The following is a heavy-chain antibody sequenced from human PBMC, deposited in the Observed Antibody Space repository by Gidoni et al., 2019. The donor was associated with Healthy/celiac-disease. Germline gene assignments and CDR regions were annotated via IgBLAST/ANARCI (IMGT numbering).Heavy chain of an antibody. CDR1: GGSISSYY. Sequence: QVQLQESGPGLVKPSETLSLTCPVSGGSISSYYWSWIRQPPGKGLEWIGYIYYSGSTNYNPSLKSRVTISVDTSKNQFSLKRSSVTAADTAVYYCARGNPEPWYFDLWGRGTLVTVSS. V-gene: IGHV4-59*01. CDR2: IYYSGST. CDR3: ARGNPEPWYFDL. J-gene: IGHJ2*01.